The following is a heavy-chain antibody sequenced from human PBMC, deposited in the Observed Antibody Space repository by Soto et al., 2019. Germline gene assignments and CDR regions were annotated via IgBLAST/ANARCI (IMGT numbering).Heavy chain of an antibody. J-gene: IGHJ4*02. CDR3: ARDFRYCSTTTCYGGGGY. CDR2: FNPDSGGT. D-gene: IGHD2-2*01. CDR1: GYTFTGYY. V-gene: IGHV1-2*02. Sequence: QVQLVQSGAEVKKPGASVKVSCKASGYTFTGYYMHWVRQAPGQGLEWMGWFNPDSGGTNYAQKFQGRVTMTRDTSISTAYMELSGLRSDDTAGYFCARDFRYCSTTTCYGGGGYWGQGTLVTVSS.